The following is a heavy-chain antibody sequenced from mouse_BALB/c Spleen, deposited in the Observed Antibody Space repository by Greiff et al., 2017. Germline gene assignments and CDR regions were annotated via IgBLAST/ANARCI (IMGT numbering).Heavy chain of an antibody. J-gene: IGHJ2*01. CDR1: GFTFSSYA. V-gene: IGHV5-9-3*01. Sequence: EVKLMESGGGLVKPGGSLKLSCAASGFTFSSYAMSWVRQTPEKRLEWVATISSGGSYTYYPDSVKGRFTISRDNAKNTLYLQMSSLRSEDTAMYYCARRDRYDFFDYWGQGTTLTVSS. D-gene: IGHD2-14*01. CDR2: ISSGGSYT. CDR3: ARRDRYDFFDY.